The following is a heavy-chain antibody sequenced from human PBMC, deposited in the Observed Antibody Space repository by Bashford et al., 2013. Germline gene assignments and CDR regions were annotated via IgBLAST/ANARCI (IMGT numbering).Heavy chain of an antibody. CDR3: ARQPNPEGDYNYNTGYSDHDWFDP. CDR2: IYPGDSET. CDR1: GYSFTNYW. D-gene: IGHD3-9*01. V-gene: IGHV5-51*01. Sequence: GESLKISCKGSGYSFTNYWIGWVRQMPGRGLEWMGIIYPGDSETRYSPSFQGQVTISADTSISAAYLHWSSLKASDTAMYYCARQPNPEGDYNYNTGYSDHDWFDPRGRREPVVTVSS. J-gene: IGHJ5*02.